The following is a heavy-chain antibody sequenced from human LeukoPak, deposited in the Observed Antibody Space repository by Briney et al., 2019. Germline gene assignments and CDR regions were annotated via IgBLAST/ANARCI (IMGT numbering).Heavy chain of an antibody. CDR2: ISSSGSTI. D-gene: IGHD2-21*01. V-gene: IGHV3-48*03. CDR3: ASRPPHGDFVVFDY. J-gene: IGHJ4*02. CDR1: GITFSSYE. Sequence: GGSLRLSCAASGITFSSYELNWVRQAPGKGLEWVSYISSSGSTINYADSVKGRFTISRDNAKNSLYLQMNSLRAEDTAVYYCASRPPHGDFVVFDYWGQGTLVTVSS.